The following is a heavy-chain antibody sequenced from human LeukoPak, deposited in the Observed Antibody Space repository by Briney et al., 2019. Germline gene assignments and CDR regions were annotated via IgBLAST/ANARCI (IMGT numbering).Heavy chain of an antibody. D-gene: IGHD2-8*01. V-gene: IGHV4-39*07. Sequence: SETLSLTCTVSRGSISSSIYYWGWIRQPPGKGLEWIATIHSSGSTYYNPSLKSRVTISRDTSKNQFSLKLRSVTAADTAVYYCTSGGMVSGDYWGHGTLVTVSS. CDR2: IHSSGST. J-gene: IGHJ4*01. CDR1: RGSISSSIYY. CDR3: TSGGMVSGDY.